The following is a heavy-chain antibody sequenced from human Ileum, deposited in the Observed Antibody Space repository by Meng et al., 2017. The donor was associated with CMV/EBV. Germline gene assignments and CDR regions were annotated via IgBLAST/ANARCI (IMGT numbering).Heavy chain of an antibody. J-gene: IGHJ4*02. D-gene: IGHD4-11*01. CDR1: GGLLSGYY. Sequence: VQLQEWGAGLLQPSETLSLTCAVYGGLLSGYYWSWIRQVPGKGLEWIGEFNHYGSTNYNPSLKSRVTISVDTSKNQFSLNLSSVTAADTAVYYCASGKSNLEYWGQGTLVTVSS. CDR2: FNHYGST. CDR3: ASGKSNLEY. V-gene: IGHV4-34*01.